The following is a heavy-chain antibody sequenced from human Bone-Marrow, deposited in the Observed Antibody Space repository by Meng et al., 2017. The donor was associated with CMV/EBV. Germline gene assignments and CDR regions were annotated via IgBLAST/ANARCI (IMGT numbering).Heavy chain of an antibody. D-gene: IGHD1-26*01. CDR3: ARARGGSYRRVGWFDP. CDR1: GYTFTSYA. Sequence: ASVKVSCKASGYTFTSYAMHWVRQAPGQRLEWMGWSNAGNGNTKYSQEFQGRVTMTRNTSISTAYMELSSLRSEDTAVYYCARARGGSYRRVGWFDPWGQGTLVTVSS. V-gene: IGHV1-3*02. J-gene: IGHJ5*02. CDR2: SNAGNGNT.